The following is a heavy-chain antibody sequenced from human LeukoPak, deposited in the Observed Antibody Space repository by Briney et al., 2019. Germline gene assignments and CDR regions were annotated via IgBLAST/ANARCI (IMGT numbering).Heavy chain of an antibody. V-gene: IGHV3-74*01. CDR1: GFTFSNYW. Sequence: PGGSLRLSCAASGFTFSNYWMHWVRQAPGKGLVWVSRIKSDGSSTTYADSVKGRFTISRDNAKNTLYLQMNRLRAEDTAVYYCATNYYGSGPDHWGQGTLVTVSS. J-gene: IGHJ4*02. CDR3: ATNYYGSGPDH. CDR2: IKSDGSST. D-gene: IGHD3-10*01.